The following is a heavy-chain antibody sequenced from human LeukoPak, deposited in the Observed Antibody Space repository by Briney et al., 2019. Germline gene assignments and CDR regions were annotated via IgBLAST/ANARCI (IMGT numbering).Heavy chain of an antibody. Sequence: GGSLRLSCAASGFTFISYGMHWVRQAPGKGLEWVAFIRYDGSNKYYADSVKGRFTISRDNSKNTLYLQMNSLRAEDTAVYYCAKGELQLPSYFDYWGQGTLVTVSS. D-gene: IGHD6-13*01. J-gene: IGHJ4*02. CDR3: AKGELQLPSYFDY. CDR1: GFTFISYG. V-gene: IGHV3-30*02. CDR2: IRYDGSNK.